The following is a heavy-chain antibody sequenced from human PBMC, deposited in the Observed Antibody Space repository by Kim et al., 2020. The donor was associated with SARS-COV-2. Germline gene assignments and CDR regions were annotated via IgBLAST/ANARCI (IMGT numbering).Heavy chain of an antibody. CDR1: GFTFSSYG. J-gene: IGHJ4*02. CDR3: ARAGYSSIG. D-gene: IGHD6-13*01. CDR2: ISYDGSNK. V-gene: IGHV3-33*05. Sequence: GGSLRLSCAASGFTFSSYGMHWVRQAPGKGLEWVAVISYDGSNKYYADSVKGRFTISRDNSKNTLYLQMNSLRAEDTAVYYCARAGYSSIGWGQGTLVTVSS.